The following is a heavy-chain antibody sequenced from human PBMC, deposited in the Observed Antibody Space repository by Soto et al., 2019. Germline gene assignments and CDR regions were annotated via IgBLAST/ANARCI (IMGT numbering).Heavy chain of an antibody. D-gene: IGHD5-18*01. CDR1: GGSISSGGYY. J-gene: IGHJ6*02. Sequence: TLSLTCTVSGGSISSGGYYWSWIRQHPGKGLEWIGYIYYSGSTYYNPSLKSRVTISVDTSKNQFSLKLSSVTAADTAVYYCARDWRGYSYGYYYYYGMDVWGQGTTVTVSS. V-gene: IGHV4-31*03. CDR2: IYYSGST. CDR3: ARDWRGYSYGYYYYYGMDV.